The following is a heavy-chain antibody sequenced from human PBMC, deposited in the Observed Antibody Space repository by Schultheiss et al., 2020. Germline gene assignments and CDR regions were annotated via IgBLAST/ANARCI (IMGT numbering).Heavy chain of an antibody. CDR2: INHSGST. Sequence: SETLSLTCAVYGGSFSGYYWSWIRQPPGKGLEWIGEINHSGSTYYNPSLKSRVTISVDTSKNQFSLKLSSVTAEDTAVYYCARDKVDSSGWFHRSFDYWGQGTLVTVSS. CDR3: ARDKVDSSGWFHRSFDY. V-gene: IGHV4-34*01. D-gene: IGHD6-19*01. J-gene: IGHJ4*02. CDR1: GGSFSGYY.